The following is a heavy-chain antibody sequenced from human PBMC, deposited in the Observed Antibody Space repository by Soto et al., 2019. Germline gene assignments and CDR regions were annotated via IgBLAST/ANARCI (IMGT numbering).Heavy chain of an antibody. V-gene: IGHV3-23*01. CDR1: GFSFSSYA. CDR2: ISGSGATT. CDR3: AREQCSPLDRYCADGGVDWVDP. J-gene: IGHJ5*02. D-gene: IGHD2-8*01. Sequence: EVQLLQSGGGLVQPGGSLRLSCAASGFSFSSYAMSWVRQAPGKGLEWVSAISGSGATTFYADSMKGRFTISRDNSRDTVYLQMNSLRAEGTAVYFCAREQCSPLDRYCADGGVDWVDPCGRGTLVTVSS.